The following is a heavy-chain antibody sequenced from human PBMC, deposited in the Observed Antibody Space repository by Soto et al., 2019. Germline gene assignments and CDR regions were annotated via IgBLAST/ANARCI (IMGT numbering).Heavy chain of an antibody. D-gene: IGHD4-17*01. CDR2: ISYDGGSE. Sequence: GGSLRLSCAASGFTLITSAMHWVRQDPGKGLEWVAVISYDGGSEYYADSVKGRFTVSRDNSKNTLFLQMNSLRPEDTAIYYCARDSRATVTSGSAWYFDLWGRGTLVTVSS. CDR3: ARDSRATVTSGSAWYFDL. J-gene: IGHJ2*01. V-gene: IGHV3-30-3*01. CDR1: GFTLITSA.